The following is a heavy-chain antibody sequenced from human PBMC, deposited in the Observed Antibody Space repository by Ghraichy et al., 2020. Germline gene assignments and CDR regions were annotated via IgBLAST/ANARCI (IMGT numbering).Heavy chain of an antibody. V-gene: IGHV3-23*01. CDR1: GFRFSNYA. CDR2: ISDSGGGT. CDR3: VMMVSGWYYFDY. J-gene: IGHJ4*02. D-gene: IGHD6-19*01. Sequence: GSLRLFCAVSGFRFSNYAMSWVRQAPGKGLEWVSGISDSGGGTYYADSVKGRFTIARDNSKNTLYLQMNSLRAEDTAVYYCVMMVSGWYYFDYWGQGTLVTVSS.